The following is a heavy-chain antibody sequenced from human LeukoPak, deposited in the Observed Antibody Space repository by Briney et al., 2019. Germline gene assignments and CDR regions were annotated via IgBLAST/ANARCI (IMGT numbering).Heavy chain of an antibody. V-gene: IGHV4-39*01. D-gene: IGHD3-10*01. CDR2: IYYSGST. CDR3: ARIGSGSYYSAG. Sequence: PSETLSLTCTVSGGSISSSSYYWGWIRQPPGKGLEWIGSIYYSGSTYYNPSLKSRVTISVDTSRNPFSLKLSSVTAADTAVYYCARIGSGSYYSAGWGQGTLVTVSS. J-gene: IGHJ4*02. CDR1: GGSISSSSYY.